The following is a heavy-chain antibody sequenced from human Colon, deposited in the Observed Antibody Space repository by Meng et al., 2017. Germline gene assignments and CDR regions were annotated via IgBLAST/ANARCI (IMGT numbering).Heavy chain of an antibody. V-gene: IGHV6-1*01. Sequence: SQTLSLTCAISGDSVSSNSAVWVWIRQSPSGGLEWLGRTWYKSKWNSDYALSVKSRITIEADTSKNQFSLHLKSVTPEDTAVYYCARRWYYGSGFWTDAFDVWDQGPMVTVSS. D-gene: IGHD3-10*01. J-gene: IGHJ3*01. CDR3: ARRWYYGSGFWTDAFDV. CDR1: GDSVSSNSAV. CDR2: TWYKSKWNS.